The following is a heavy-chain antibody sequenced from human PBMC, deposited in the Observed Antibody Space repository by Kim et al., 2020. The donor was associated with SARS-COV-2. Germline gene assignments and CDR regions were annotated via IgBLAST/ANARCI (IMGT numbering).Heavy chain of an antibody. CDR3: ARVLDYGSGSYLYSYGM. D-gene: IGHD3-10*01. J-gene: IGHJ6*01. CDR1: GFTLNSYN. V-gene: IGHV3-21*01. Sequence: GGSLRLSCAASGFTLNSYNMNWVRQAPGKGLEWVSSIGISTTSTYYADSVKGRFTISRDNAENSLYLQMSSLRAEDTAVYYCARVLDYGSGSYLYSYGM. CDR2: IGISTTST.